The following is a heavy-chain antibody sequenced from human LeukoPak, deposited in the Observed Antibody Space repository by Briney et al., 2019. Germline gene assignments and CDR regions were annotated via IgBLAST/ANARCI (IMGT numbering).Heavy chain of an antibody. J-gene: IGHJ3*02. CDR2: INPSGGST. V-gene: IGHV1-46*01. D-gene: IGHD3-22*01. CDR3: ARSSSGYDAFDI. CDR1: GYTFTSYY. Sequence: ASVRVSCKTSGYTFTSYYMHWVRQAPGQGLEWMGIINPSGGSTSYAQKFQGRVTMTRDTSTSTVYMELSSLRSEDTAVYYCARSSSGYDAFDIWGQGTMVTVSS.